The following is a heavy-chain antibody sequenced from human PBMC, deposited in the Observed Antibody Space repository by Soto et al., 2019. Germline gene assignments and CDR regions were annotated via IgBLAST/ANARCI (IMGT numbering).Heavy chain of an antibody. D-gene: IGHD3-16*01. CDR2: INPLGGST. V-gene: IGHV1-46*03. Sequence: QVQLVQSGAEVKKPGASVKVSCKASGYTFTSAYIHWVRQAPGQGLEWMAIINPLGGSTNYAQQFQGRVTVTMDTSASTVYIELSSLRSEDTAVYYCGRGLFTGDYWGQGTLVTVSS. CDR1: GYTFTSAY. J-gene: IGHJ4*02. CDR3: GRGLFTGDY.